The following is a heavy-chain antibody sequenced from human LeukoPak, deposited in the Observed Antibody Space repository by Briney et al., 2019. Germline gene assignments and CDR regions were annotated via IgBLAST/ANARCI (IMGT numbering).Heavy chain of an antibody. Sequence: GPSLRLSCAASGFSVRTRAMSWVRQASGKGLEWFARVNNNGNTYYAASVQRRFTISRDTSANTVSMEMNGLRADDTAVYYCAKDHPSFGWPCFEAWGQGTLVIVSS. CDR2: VNNNGNT. J-gene: IGHJ5*02. V-gene: IGHV3-23*01. D-gene: IGHD3-16*01. CDR3: AKDHPSFGWPCFEA. CDR1: GFSVRTRA.